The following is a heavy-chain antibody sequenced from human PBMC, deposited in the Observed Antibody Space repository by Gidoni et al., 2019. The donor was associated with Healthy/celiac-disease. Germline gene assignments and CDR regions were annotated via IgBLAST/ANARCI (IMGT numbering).Heavy chain of an antibody. V-gene: IGHV4-34*01. Sequence: HVQLQQWGAGLLKPSETLSLTCAVYGGSFSGSYWRWIRQPPGKGLEWIGEIKHSGSTNYNPSLKSRVTISVDTSKNQFSLKLSSVTAADTALYYCARGLELLYYAFDIWGQGTMVTVSS. J-gene: IGHJ3*02. CDR2: IKHSGST. D-gene: IGHD1-7*01. CDR3: ARGLELLYYAFDI. CDR1: GGSFSGSY.